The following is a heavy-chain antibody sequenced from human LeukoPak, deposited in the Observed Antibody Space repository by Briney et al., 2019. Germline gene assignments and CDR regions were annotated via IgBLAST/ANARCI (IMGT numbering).Heavy chain of an antibody. CDR1: GFTFSSYA. CDR3: ARDIVVVPAADNWFDP. CDR2: ISYDGSNK. Sequence: GRSLRLSCAASGFTFSSYAMHWVRQAPGKGLEWVAVISYDGSNKYYADSVKGRFTISRDNSKSTLYLQMNSLRAEDTAVYYCARDIVVVPAADNWFDPWGQGTLVTVSS. J-gene: IGHJ5*02. D-gene: IGHD2-2*01. V-gene: IGHV3-30-3*01.